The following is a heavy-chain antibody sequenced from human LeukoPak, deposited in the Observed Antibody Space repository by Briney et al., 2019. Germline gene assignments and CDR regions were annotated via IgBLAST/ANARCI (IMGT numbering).Heavy chain of an antibody. D-gene: IGHD6-13*01. V-gene: IGHV4-4*07. J-gene: IGHJ4*02. CDR1: GGSISSYY. Sequence: MASETLSLTCTVSGGSISSYYWNWIRQPAGKGLEWIGRIYTSGSTNYNPSLKSRVTISVDTSKNQFSLKLSSVTAADTAVYYCAIVLAAAGTVGVDYWGQGTLVTVSS. CDR3: AIVLAAAGTVGVDY. CDR2: IYTSGST.